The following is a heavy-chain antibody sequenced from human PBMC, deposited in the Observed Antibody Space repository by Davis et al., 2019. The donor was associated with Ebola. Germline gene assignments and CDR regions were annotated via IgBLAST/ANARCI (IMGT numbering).Heavy chain of an antibody. CDR3: NTDPHPHQPDYRDF. CDR1: GFTFSSAW. V-gene: IGHV3-15*01. J-gene: IGHJ4*02. Sequence: GGSLRLSCVASGFTFSSAWMRWVRQAPGKGLEWVGRIKKISDGGTTDYGVNVKGRFTISRDDSKNTIYLDMNSLRTEDTAIYYCNTDPHPHQPDYRDFWGQGTLVTVSS. CDR2: IKKISDGGTT.